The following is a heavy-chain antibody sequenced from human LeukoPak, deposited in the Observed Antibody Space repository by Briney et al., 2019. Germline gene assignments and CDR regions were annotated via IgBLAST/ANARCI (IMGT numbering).Heavy chain of an antibody. CDR1: GFTVSSNY. D-gene: IGHD2-2*01. CDR2: IYSGGST. Sequence: GGSLRLSCAASGFTVSSNYMSWVRQAPGKGLEWVSVIYSGGSTYYADSVKGRFTISRDNSKNTLYLQMNSLRAEDTDVYYCQAYCSSPSCHSFVYWGQGTLVTVSS. V-gene: IGHV3-53*01. CDR3: QAYCSSPSCHSFVY. J-gene: IGHJ4*02.